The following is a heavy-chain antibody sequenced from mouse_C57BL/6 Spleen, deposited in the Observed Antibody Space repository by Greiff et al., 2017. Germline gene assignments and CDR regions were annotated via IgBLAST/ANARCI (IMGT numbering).Heavy chain of an antibody. D-gene: IGHD1-1*01. CDR2: ISDGGSYT. V-gene: IGHV5-4*03. J-gene: IGHJ3*01. Sequence: EVKLVESGGGLVKPGGSLKLSCAASGFTFSSYAMSWVRQTPEKRLEWVATISDGGSYTYYPDNVKGRFTISRDNAKNNLYLQMSHLKSEDTAMYYCARGGGSSYPAWFAYWGQGTLVTVSA. CDR1: GFTFSSYA. CDR3: ARGGGSSYPAWFAY.